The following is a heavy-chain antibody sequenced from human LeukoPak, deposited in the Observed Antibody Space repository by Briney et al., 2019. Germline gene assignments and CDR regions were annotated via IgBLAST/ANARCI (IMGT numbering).Heavy chain of an antibody. CDR1: GLTFSTYG. CDR2: VCYDGSNI. Sequence: GRSLRLSCAASGLTFSTYGMHWVRQAPGKGLEWVAVVCYDGSNIHYVDSVKGRFTISRDNSKSTLYLQMNSLTAEDTAVYYCARGGYSGTYYFDYWGQGTLVTVSS. V-gene: IGHV3-33*01. J-gene: IGHJ4*02. CDR3: ARGGYSGTYYFDY. D-gene: IGHD1-26*01.